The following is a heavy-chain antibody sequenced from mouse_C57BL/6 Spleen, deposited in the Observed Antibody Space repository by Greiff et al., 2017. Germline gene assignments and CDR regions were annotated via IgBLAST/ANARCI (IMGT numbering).Heavy chain of an antibody. CDR2: ISDGGSYT. Sequence: EVKLVESGGGLVKPGGSLKLSCAASGFTFSSYAMSWVRQTPEKRLEWVATISDGGSYTYYPDNVKGRFTISRDNAKNNLYLQMSHLKSEDTAMYYCARDYYASNPHYYAMDYWGQGTSVTVSS. CDR1: GFTFSSYA. D-gene: IGHD1-1*01. CDR3: ARDYYASNPHYYAMDY. J-gene: IGHJ4*01. V-gene: IGHV5-4*01.